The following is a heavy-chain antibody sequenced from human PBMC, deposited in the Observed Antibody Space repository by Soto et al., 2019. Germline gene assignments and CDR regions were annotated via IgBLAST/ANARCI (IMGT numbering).Heavy chain of an antibody. CDR1: GYTFTSYY. V-gene: IGHV1-46*01. Sequence: ASVKVSCKASGYTFTSYYMHWVRQAPGQGLEWMGIINPSGGSTSYAQKFQGRVTMTRDTSTSTDYMELSSLRSEDTAVYYCARDPGIAAAGNWFDPWGQGTLVTVSS. CDR2: INPSGGST. CDR3: ARDPGIAAAGNWFDP. J-gene: IGHJ5*02. D-gene: IGHD6-13*01.